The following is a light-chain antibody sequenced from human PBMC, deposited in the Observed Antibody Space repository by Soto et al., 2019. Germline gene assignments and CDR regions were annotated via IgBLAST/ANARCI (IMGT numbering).Light chain of an antibody. J-gene: IGKJ1*01. CDR2: KVS. V-gene: IGKV1-5*03. CDR1: QTISSL. CDR3: QQYNSLWT. Sequence: DPQMTQSPSTLSASGGDRVTITCRASQTISSLLAWYQQKPGKDPKLLIHKVSTLQSGVPSRFSASGSGTEFTLTISSLQPDDFATYYCQQYNSLWTFGQGTKVEIK.